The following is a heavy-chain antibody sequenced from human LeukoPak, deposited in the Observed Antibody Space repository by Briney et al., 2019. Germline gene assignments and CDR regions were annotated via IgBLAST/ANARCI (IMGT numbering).Heavy chain of an antibody. Sequence: GASVKVSCKASGYTITGYYVHWVRQAPGQGLEWMGWINANNDGSIYAQKFQGRVTMTRDTSINTAYMELSRLRSDDTAVYYCARMRGVGVDTNAFDMWGQGTMVTVSS. D-gene: IGHD3-22*01. V-gene: IGHV1-2*02. CDR2: INANNDGS. CDR3: ARMRGVGVDTNAFDM. J-gene: IGHJ3*02. CDR1: GYTITGYY.